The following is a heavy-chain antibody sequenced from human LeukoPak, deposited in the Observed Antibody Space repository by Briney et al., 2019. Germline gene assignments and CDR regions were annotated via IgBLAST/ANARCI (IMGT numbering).Heavy chain of an antibody. Sequence: SETLSLTCAVYGGSYSGYYWSWIRQPPGKGLEWIGEINHSGSTNYNPSLKSRVTISVDTSKNQFSLKLSSVTAADTAVYYCARVGPYDSSGYYDFDYWGQGTLVTVSS. V-gene: IGHV4-34*01. CDR2: INHSGST. CDR3: ARVGPYDSSGYYDFDY. CDR1: GGSYSGYY. J-gene: IGHJ4*02. D-gene: IGHD3-22*01.